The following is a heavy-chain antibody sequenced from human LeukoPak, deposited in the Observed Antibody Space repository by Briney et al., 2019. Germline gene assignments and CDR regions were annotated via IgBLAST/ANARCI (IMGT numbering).Heavy chain of an antibody. J-gene: IGHJ4*02. CDR2: IYHSGST. CDR1: GYSISSGYY. V-gene: IGHV4-38-2*02. D-gene: IGHD3-22*01. Sequence: SETLSLTCTVSGYSISSGYYWGWIRQPPGKGLEWIGSIYHSGSTYYNPSLKSRVTISVDTSKNQFSLKLSSVTAADTAVYYCAREQNGTYDSSAYSYYWGQGTLVTVSS. CDR3: AREQNGTYDSSAYSYY.